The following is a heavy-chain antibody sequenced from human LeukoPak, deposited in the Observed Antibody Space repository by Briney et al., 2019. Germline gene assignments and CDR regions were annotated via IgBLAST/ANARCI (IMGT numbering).Heavy chain of an antibody. CDR3: ARNNGMDV. J-gene: IGHJ6*02. CDR1: GFTLSNHW. V-gene: IGHV3-7*03. CDR2: VNRDGSET. Sequence: PRGSLGLSCAASGFTLSNHWMTWVRQVPGRGPEWVANVNRDGSETYYLDSVKGRFTISKDNAKNSLYLQMNSLRAEDTALYHCARNNGMDVWGQGTTVIVSS.